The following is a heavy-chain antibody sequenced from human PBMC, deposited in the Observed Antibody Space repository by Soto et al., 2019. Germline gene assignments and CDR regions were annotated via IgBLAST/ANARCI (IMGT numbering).Heavy chain of an antibody. V-gene: IGHV3-23*01. J-gene: IGHJ4*02. CDR3: AKEVGGTYYYFDY. D-gene: IGHD1-26*01. CDR2: INGGGSST. CDR1: GLTFSNYA. Sequence: ELQLLDSGGGLVQPGGSLRLSCAVSGLTFSNYAMSWVRQAPGKGLQWVSTINGGGSSTYFADSVKGRFTISRDNSKNTVYLQMNSLRPEDTAVYYCAKEVGGTYYYFDYWGQGTLVTVSS.